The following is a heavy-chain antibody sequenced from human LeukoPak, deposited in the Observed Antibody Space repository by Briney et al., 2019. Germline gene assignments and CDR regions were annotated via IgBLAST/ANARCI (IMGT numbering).Heavy chain of an antibody. J-gene: IGHJ5*02. V-gene: IGHV4-39*01. CDR2: IYYSGST. D-gene: IGHD4-17*01. CDR1: GGSINSSSYY. CDR3: ACHLGDYGDYGGNWFDP. Sequence: PTETLSLTCTVSGGSINSSSYYWGWIRQPPGKGLEWIGSIYYSGSTYYNPSLKSRVTISVDTSKNQFSLKLSSVTAADTAVYYCACHLGDYGDYGGNWFDPWGQGTLVTVSS.